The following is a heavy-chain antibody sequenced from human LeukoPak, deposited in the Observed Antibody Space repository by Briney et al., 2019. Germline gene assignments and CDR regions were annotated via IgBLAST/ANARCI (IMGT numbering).Heavy chain of an antibody. V-gene: IGHV4-61*02. J-gene: IGHJ5*02. CDR1: GGSISSGTYY. CDR3: AREGLAMVRGVLPKEAWGWFDP. D-gene: IGHD3-10*01. CDR2: IYKSGST. Sequence: PSETLPLTCTVSGGSISSGTYYWSWIRQPAWKGLEWIGRIYKSGSTNYNPSLKSRVTISVDTPKNQFSLKLSSVTAADTAVYYCAREGLAMVRGVLPKEAWGWFDPWGQGTLVTVSS.